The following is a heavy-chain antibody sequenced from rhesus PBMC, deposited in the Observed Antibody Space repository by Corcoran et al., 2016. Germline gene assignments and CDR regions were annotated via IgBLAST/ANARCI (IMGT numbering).Heavy chain of an antibody. D-gene: IGHD1-44*02. CDR1: GYSISSGYC. Sequence: QLQLQESGPGLVKPSETLSLTCAVSGYSISSGYCWSWLRQPPGKGLVWIGYISYSGSTSYTPSLKSRVTISRDTAKNQFSLKLSSVTAAVTAVYYCAREGVRGHFDYWGQGVLVTVSS. V-gene: IGHV4-122*02. J-gene: IGHJ4*01. CDR2: ISYSGST. CDR3: AREGVRGHFDY.